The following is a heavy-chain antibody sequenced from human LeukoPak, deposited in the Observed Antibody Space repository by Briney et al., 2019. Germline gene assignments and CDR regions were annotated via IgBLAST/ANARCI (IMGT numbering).Heavy chain of an antibody. J-gene: IGHJ4*02. V-gene: IGHV3-13*01. CDR1: GFTFSSYD. CDR2: IDNGGDT. CDR3: ARVAAGGKGFDY. Sequence: GGSLRLSCAASGFTFSSYDMHWVRQVTGKGLEWVSAIDNGGDTYYPGSVKGRFTISRENAKKSLYLQMNSLRAGDTAVYNCARVAAGGKGFDYWGQGTLVTASS. D-gene: IGHD6-13*01.